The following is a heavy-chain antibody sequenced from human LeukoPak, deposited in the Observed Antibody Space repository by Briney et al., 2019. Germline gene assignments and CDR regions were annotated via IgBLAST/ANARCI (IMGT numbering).Heavy chain of an antibody. J-gene: IGHJ6*03. D-gene: IGHD3-22*01. V-gene: IGHV3-30*04. CDR3: ARDYYDSSGYYYPRYYYYYYMDV. Sequence: PGGSLRLSCAASGFTFSSYAMHWVRQAPGKGLEWVAVISYDGSNKYYADSVKGRFTISRDNSKDTLYLQMNSLRAEDTAVYYCARDYYDSSGYYYPRYYYYYYMDVWGKGTTVTVSS. CDR2: ISYDGSNK. CDR1: GFTFSSYA.